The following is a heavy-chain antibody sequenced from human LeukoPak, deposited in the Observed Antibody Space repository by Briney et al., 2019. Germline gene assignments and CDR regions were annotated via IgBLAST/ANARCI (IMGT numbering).Heavy chain of an antibody. D-gene: IGHD3-10*01. CDR3: ASRRFNYYGSGSYSYYFDY. V-gene: IGHV4-30-2*01. CDR1: GGSISSGGYS. Sequence: PSGTLSLTCAVSGGSISSGGYSWSWIRQPPGKGLEWIGYIYHSGSTYYNPSLKSRVTISVDRSKNQFSLKLSSVTAADTAVYYCASRRFNYYGSGSYSYYFDYWGQGTLVTVSS. CDR2: IYHSGST. J-gene: IGHJ4*02.